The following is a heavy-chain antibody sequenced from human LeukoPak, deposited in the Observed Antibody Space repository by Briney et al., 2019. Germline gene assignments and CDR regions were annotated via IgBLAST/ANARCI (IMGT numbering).Heavy chain of an antibody. CDR3: AREPDYGDVAFDY. D-gene: IGHD4-17*01. CDR2: ISAYNGNT. Sequence: ASVKVSCKASGYTFTSYGISWVGQAPGQGLEWMGWISAYNGNTNYAQKLQGRVTMTTDTPTSTAYMELRSLRSDGTAVYYCAREPDYGDVAFDYWGQGTLVTVSS. V-gene: IGHV1-18*01. J-gene: IGHJ4*02. CDR1: GYTFTSYG.